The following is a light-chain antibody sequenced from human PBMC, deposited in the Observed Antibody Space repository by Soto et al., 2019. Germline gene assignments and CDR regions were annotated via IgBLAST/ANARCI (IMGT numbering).Light chain of an antibody. V-gene: IGKV3-11*01. CDR3: QQRSNWPLT. CDR1: QSVSSF. Sequence: EIVLTQSPATLSLSPGERATPSCRASQSVSSFLAWYQQKPRQAPRLLIYDASNKATGIPARFSGSGSGTDFTLTINSLEPEDFAVYYCQQRSNWPLTFGGGTKVDIK. CDR2: DAS. J-gene: IGKJ4*01.